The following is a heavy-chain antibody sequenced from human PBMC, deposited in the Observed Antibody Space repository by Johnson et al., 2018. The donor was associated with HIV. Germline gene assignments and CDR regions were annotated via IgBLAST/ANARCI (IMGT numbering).Heavy chain of an antibody. D-gene: IGHD5-12*01. J-gene: IGHJ3*01. CDR3: ASGDDDGV. CDR1: GFTLSNYP. CDR2: ISFEGRNK. V-gene: IGHV3-30*14. Sequence: QVQLVESGGGVVRPGRSLRLSCAASGFTLSNYPMHWVCQAPGKGLEWVAGISFEGRNKYYTDSVTGRFTISRDNSKNTLFLQMNSLRAEDTAVYFCASGDDDGVWGQGTMVTVSS.